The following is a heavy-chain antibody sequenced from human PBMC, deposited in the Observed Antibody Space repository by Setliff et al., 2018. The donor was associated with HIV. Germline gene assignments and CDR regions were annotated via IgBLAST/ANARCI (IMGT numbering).Heavy chain of an antibody. CDR1: GGSISTSRYY. D-gene: IGHD3-10*01. Sequence: PSETLSLTCTVSGGSISTSRYYWGWIRQPQGKGLEWIGSINYRGNTYYNPSLKSRTAISVDTSKNQISLKLSSVTAAATAVYYCASLDGAESPYIYYYYMDVWGKGTAVTVSS. CDR3: ASLDGAESPYIYYYYMDV. CDR2: INYRGNT. V-gene: IGHV4-39*01. J-gene: IGHJ6*03.